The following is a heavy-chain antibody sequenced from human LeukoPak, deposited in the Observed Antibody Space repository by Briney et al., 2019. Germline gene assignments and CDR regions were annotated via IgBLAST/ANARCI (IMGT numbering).Heavy chain of an antibody. J-gene: IGHJ6*03. Sequence: GGSLRLSCAASGFTFDDYAMHWVRQAPGKGLEWVSGISWNSRKMDYADSVRGRFTISRDNDKNSVYLQMNSLTAEDTALYYCAKDTSSSSSFLYLDVWGKGTAVTVSS. CDR1: GFTFDDYA. CDR2: ISWNSRKM. D-gene: IGHD6-6*01. CDR3: AKDTSSSSSFLYLDV. V-gene: IGHV3-9*01.